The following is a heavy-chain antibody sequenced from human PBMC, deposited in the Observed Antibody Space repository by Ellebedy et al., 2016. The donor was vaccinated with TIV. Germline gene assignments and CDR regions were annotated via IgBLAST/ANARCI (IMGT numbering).Heavy chain of an antibody. J-gene: IGHJ4*02. CDR1: GFVFNKYS. D-gene: IGHD1-26*01. CDR3: ARGYLENSFDY. CDR2: ISGDSGTI. Sequence: GGSLRLXXAASGFVFNKYSTDWVRQAPGKGLEWVSFISGDSGTIYYADSVQGRFTISRDNAKNSLYLQMDNLRDEDTAVYYCARGYLENSFDYWGQGTLITVSS. V-gene: IGHV3-48*02.